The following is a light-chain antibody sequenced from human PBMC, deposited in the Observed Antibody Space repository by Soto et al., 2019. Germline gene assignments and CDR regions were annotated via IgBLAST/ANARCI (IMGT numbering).Light chain of an antibody. V-gene: IGLV1-47*01. J-gene: IGLJ2*01. CDR3: AAWDDTLSGHVV. Sequence: QSVLTQPPSASGTPGQRVTISCSGSSSNIGSNYVYWYQQLPGTAPKLLIYRNNQRPSGVPDRFSVSKSGTSASLAISGLRSDDEADYYCAAWDDTLSGHVVFGGGTKLTVL. CDR1: SSNIGSNY. CDR2: RNN.